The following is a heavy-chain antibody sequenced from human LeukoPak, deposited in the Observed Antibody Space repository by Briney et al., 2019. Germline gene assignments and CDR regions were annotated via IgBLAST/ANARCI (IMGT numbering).Heavy chain of an antibody. CDR1: GFSFSTSW. Sequence: PGGSLRLSCAASGFSFSTSWMSWVRQAPGKGLEWVANIKGDGTQKYYVDSVEGRFTISRDNAKNSLYLQMNSLRAEDTAVYYCARIFALYGSGVMDVWGQGTTVTVSS. D-gene: IGHD3-10*01. V-gene: IGHV3-7*01. CDR2: IKGDGTQK. J-gene: IGHJ6*02. CDR3: ARIFALYGSGVMDV.